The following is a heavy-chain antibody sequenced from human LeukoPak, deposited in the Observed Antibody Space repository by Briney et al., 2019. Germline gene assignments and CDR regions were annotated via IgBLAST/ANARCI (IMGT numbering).Heavy chain of an antibody. J-gene: IGHJ5*02. CDR2: IYPGDSDT. CDR1: GYSFTSYW. Sequence: GESLKISCKGSGYSFTSYWIGWVRQMPGKGLEWMGIIYPGDSDTRYSPSFQGQVIISADKSISTAYLQWSSLKASDTAMYYCARQSYYDSSGYYPPDLNWFDPWGQGTLVTVSS. V-gene: IGHV5-51*01. D-gene: IGHD3-22*01. CDR3: ARQSYYDSSGYYPPDLNWFDP.